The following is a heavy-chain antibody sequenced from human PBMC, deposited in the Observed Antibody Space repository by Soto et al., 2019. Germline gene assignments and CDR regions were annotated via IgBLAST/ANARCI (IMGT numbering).Heavy chain of an antibody. J-gene: IGHJ1*01. V-gene: IGHV3-11*01. D-gene: IGHD2-2*01. CDR2: ISSSGSTI. Sequence: GSLRLSCAASGFTFSDYYMSWIRRAPGKGLEWVSYISSSGSTIYYADPVKGRFTISRDNAKNSLYLQMNSLRAEDTAVYYCAKRRLNTITSWSDFWGQGVQVTVS. CDR3: AKRRLNTITSWSDF. CDR1: GFTFSDYY.